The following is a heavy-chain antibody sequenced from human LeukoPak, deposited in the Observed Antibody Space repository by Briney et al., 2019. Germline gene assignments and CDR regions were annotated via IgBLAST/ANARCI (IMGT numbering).Heavy chain of an antibody. CDR3: ARESGYGDYTMKDAFDI. CDR2: INHSGST. J-gene: IGHJ3*02. CDR1: GGSFSGYY. D-gene: IGHD4-17*01. V-gene: IGHV4-34*01. Sequence: SETLSLTCAVYGGSFSGYYWSWIRQPPGKGLEWIGEINHSGSTNYNPSLKSRVTISVDKSKNQFSLKLSSVTAADTAVYYCARESGYGDYTMKDAFDIWGQGTMVTVSS.